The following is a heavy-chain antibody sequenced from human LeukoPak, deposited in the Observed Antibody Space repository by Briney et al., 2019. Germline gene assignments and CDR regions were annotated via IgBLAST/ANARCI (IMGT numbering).Heavy chain of an antibody. CDR3: ARRGGPYYYGSGSYDY. J-gene: IGHJ4*02. CDR1: GGSVSGYY. CDR2: INHSGST. D-gene: IGHD3-10*01. V-gene: IGHV4-34*01. Sequence: SETLSLTCAVYGGSVSGYYWSWIRQPPGKGLEWSGEINHSGSTNYNPSLKSRVTISVDTSKNQFSLKLSSVTAADTAVYYCARRGGPYYYGSGSYDYWGQGTLVTVSS.